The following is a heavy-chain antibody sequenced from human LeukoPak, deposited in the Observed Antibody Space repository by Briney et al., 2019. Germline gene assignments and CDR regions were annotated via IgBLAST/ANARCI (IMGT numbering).Heavy chain of an antibody. CDR2: ISYDGSNK. Sequence: GGSLRLSCAASGFTFSSYGMHWVRQAPGKGLEWVAVISYDGSNKYYADSVKGRFTISRDNAKNSLYLQMNSLRAEDTAVYYCARERRGSSRPFDYWGQGTLVTVSS. V-gene: IGHV3-30*03. CDR1: GFTFSSYG. J-gene: IGHJ4*02. CDR3: ARERRGSSRPFDY. D-gene: IGHD6-13*01.